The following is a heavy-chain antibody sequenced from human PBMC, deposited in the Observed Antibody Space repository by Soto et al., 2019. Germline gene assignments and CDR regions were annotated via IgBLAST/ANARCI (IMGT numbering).Heavy chain of an antibody. CDR3: ARNVAGLSSYDALNY. D-gene: IGHD5-12*01. CDR2: IKPDNGDT. CDR1: GYTFNNYG. V-gene: IGHV1-3*01. Sequence: GASVKVSCKASGYTFNNYGMHWVRQAPGQRLEWMGWIKPDNGDTKYSQKFQGRVTIIRDTSASTAYMELTSLRSEDTAVYYCARNVAGLSSYDALNYWGQGTLVTVSS. J-gene: IGHJ4*02.